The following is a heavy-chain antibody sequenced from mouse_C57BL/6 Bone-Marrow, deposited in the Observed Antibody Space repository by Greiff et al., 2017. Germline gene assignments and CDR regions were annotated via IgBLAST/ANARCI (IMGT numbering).Heavy chain of an antibody. Sequence: VHLVESGAELARPGASVKMSCKASGYTFTSYTMHWVKQRPGQGLEWIGYINPSSGYTKYNQKFKDKATLTADKSSSTAYMQLSSLTSEDSAVYYCARSLPYAMDYWGQGTSVTVSS. CDR3: ARSLPYAMDY. V-gene: IGHV1-4*01. J-gene: IGHJ4*01. CDR2: INPSSGYT. CDR1: GYTFTSYT.